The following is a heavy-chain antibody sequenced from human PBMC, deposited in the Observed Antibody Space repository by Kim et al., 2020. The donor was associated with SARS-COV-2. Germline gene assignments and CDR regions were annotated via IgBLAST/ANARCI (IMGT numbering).Heavy chain of an antibody. D-gene: IGHD4-4*01. CDR3: GRDYSD. Sequence: DGSQKYYVDSVEGRFSISRDNAANSLYLQMNSLSAEDTAVYYCGRDYSDWGQGTLVTVSS. J-gene: IGHJ4*02. CDR2: DGSQK. V-gene: IGHV3-7*01.